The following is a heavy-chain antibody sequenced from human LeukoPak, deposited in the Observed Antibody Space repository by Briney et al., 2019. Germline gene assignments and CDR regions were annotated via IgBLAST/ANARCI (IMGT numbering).Heavy chain of an antibody. CDR2: IYHSGST. CDR1: GYSISSGYY. J-gene: IGHJ4*02. Sequence: SETLSLTCAVSGYSISSGYYWGWIRQPPGKGLEWIGSIYHSGSTYYNPSLKSRVTISVDTSKNQFSLKLSSVTAADTAVYYCARWRGIVVVVAAKGFDYWGQGTLVTVSS. CDR3: ARWRGIVVVVAAKGFDY. D-gene: IGHD2-15*01. V-gene: IGHV4-38-2*01.